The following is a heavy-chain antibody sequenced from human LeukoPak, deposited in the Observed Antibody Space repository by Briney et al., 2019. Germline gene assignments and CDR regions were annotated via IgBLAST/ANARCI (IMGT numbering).Heavy chain of an antibody. D-gene: IGHD3-16*02. CDR3: AIRLIGNWLDP. V-gene: IGHV1-18*01. Sequence: GASVKVSCKASGYTFASYGITWVRQAPGQGLEWMGWISAYNGNTNYAPKVQGRVTMTTDTSTSTAYMELRSLRSDDTAVYYCAIRLIGNWLDPWGQGTLVTVSS. CDR2: ISAYNGNT. CDR1: GYTFASYG. J-gene: IGHJ5*02.